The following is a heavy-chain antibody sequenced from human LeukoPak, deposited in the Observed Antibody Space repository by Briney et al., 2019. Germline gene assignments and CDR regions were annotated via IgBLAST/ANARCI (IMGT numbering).Heavy chain of an antibody. CDR2: ISSSSSTV. Sequence: GGSLRLSCTVSGFTFSNYAMSWVRQGPEKGLEWVSYISSSSSTVYYADSVKGRFTISRDNAKNSLYLHMKSLRAEDTAVYYCASPLHYTDRSGNYEACTFHIWGQGTMVTVSS. D-gene: IGHD3-22*01. V-gene: IGHV3-48*04. CDR1: GFTFSNYA. J-gene: IGHJ3*02. CDR3: ASPLHYTDRSGNYEACTFHI.